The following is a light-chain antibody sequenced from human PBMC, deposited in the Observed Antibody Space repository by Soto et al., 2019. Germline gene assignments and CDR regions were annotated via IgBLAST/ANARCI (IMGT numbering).Light chain of an antibody. V-gene: IGKV1-39*01. CDR1: QSIGTY. J-gene: IGKJ5*01. Sequence: DIQMTQSPSSLSASVGDRVTVTCRASQSIGTYLNWYQHKVGKAPQLLIYGASTLYSGVPSRFSGSGSGTDFTLTISSLQPEDSATYFCQDSYSIPITCGKGTRLEMK. CDR2: GAS. CDR3: QDSYSIPIT.